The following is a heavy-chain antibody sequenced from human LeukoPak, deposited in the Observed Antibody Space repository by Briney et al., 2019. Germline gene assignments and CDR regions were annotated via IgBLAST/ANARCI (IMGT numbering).Heavy chain of an antibody. Sequence: PGASVKVSCNASGYTFTGYYMQWVRQAPGQGLEWVGWINPNSGGTNYAQKFQGRVTMTRDTSISTAYMELSRLRFDDSAVYYCARDLRTATTITTWWEGAFDIWGQGTMVTVSS. CDR2: INPNSGGT. CDR1: GYTFTGYY. D-gene: IGHD4-11*01. J-gene: IGHJ3*02. V-gene: IGHV1-2*02. CDR3: ARDLRTATTITTWWEGAFDI.